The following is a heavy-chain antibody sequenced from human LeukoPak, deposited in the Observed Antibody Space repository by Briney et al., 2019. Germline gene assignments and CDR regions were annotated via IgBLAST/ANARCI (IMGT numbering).Heavy chain of an antibody. CDR1: GYTFTSYG. CDR2: ISAYNGNT. D-gene: IGHD6-19*01. V-gene: IGHV1-18*01. CDR3: ARGVADFYYYYYMDV. Sequence: GASVKVSCKASGYTFTSYGISWVRQAPGQGLEWMGWISAYNGNTNYAQKLQGRVTMTTDTSTSTAYMELRSLRSDDTAVYYCARGVADFYYYYYMDVWGKGTTVTVSS. J-gene: IGHJ6*03.